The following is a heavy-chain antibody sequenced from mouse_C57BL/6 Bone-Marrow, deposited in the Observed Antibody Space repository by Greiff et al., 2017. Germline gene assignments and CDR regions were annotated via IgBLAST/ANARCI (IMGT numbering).Heavy chain of an antibody. D-gene: IGHD1-1*01. J-gene: IGHJ1*03. V-gene: IGHV1-81*01. Sequence: VQLQQSGAELARPGASVKLSCKASGYTFTSYGISWVKQRTGQGLEWIGEIYPRSGTTYYNQKFKGKSTLTVDKSSSTAYMQLSSLTSEDSAVYYCARVYGSSYAPWDFDVWGTGTTVTVSS. CDR2: IYPRSGTT. CDR3: ARVYGSSYAPWDFDV. CDR1: GYTFTSYG.